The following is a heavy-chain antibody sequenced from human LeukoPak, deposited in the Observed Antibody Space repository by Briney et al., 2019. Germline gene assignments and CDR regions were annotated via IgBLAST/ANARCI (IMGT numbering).Heavy chain of an antibody. Sequence: LETLSLTCTVSGGSISSYYWSWIRQPPGKGLEWIGYIYYSGSTNYNPSLKSRVTISVDTSKNQFSLKLSSVTAADTAVYYCARVMESSSWYDFDYWGQGTLVTVSS. J-gene: IGHJ4*02. D-gene: IGHD6-13*01. V-gene: IGHV4-59*01. CDR2: IYYSGST. CDR1: GGSISSYY. CDR3: ARVMESSSWYDFDY.